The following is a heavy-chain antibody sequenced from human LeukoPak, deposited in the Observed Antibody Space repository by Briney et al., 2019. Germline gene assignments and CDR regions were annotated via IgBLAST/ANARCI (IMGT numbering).Heavy chain of an antibody. V-gene: IGHV3-20*01. D-gene: IGHD6-6*01. CDR2: INWNGGST. CDR1: GFTFDDYG. CDR3: AKPSPQQLGSPDY. J-gene: IGHJ4*02. Sequence: GGSLRLSCAASGFTFDDYGMSWIRQAPGKGLEWVSGINWNGGSTGYADSVKGRFTISRDNAKNSLYLQMNSLRAEDTALYHCAKPSPQQLGSPDYWGQGTLVTVSS.